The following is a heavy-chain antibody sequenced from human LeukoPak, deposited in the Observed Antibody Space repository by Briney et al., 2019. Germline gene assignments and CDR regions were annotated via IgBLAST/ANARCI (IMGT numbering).Heavy chain of an antibody. V-gene: IGHV3-23*01. J-gene: IGHJ4*02. CDR3: AKDPIPFVGATLDY. CDR2: ISGSGGST. CDR1: GFTFSSYA. Sequence: PGGSLRLSCAASGFTFSSYAMSWVRQAPGKGLEWVSAISGSGGSTYYADSVKGRFTISRDNSKNTLYLQMNSLRAEDTAVYYCAKDPIPFVGATLDYWGQGTLVTVSS. D-gene: IGHD1-26*01.